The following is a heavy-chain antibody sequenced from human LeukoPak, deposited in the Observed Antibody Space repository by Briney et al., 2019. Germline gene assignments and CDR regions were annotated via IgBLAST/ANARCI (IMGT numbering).Heavy chain of an antibody. D-gene: IGHD2-15*01. V-gene: IGHV4-34*01. J-gene: IGHJ4*02. CDR1: GGSFSGYY. CDR3: ASEVVAATLDY. Sequence: SETLSLTCVVYGGSFSGYYWSWLRQPPGKGLEWIGEINHSGSTNYNPSLKSRVTISVDTSKNQFSLKLSSVTAADTAVYYCASEVVAATLDYWGQGTLVTVSS. CDR2: INHSGST.